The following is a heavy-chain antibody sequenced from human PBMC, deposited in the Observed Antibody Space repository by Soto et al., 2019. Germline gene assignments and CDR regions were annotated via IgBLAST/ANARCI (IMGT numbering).Heavy chain of an antibody. CDR3: ARDQVGARGFDY. V-gene: IGHV2-5*02. D-gene: IGHD1-26*01. CDR2: IYWDDDK. CDR1: GFSLSTRGVG. Sequence: QITLKESGPTLVKPTQTLTLTCTFSGFSLSTRGVGVGWIRQPPGKALDWLALIYWDDDKRYSPSLESRLTITKDTSKNQVVLIMTNMDPVDTATYYCARDQVGARGFDYWGQGTLVTVSS. J-gene: IGHJ4*02.